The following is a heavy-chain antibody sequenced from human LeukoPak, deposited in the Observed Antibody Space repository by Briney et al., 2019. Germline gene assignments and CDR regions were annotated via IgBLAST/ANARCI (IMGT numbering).Heavy chain of an antibody. CDR2: INPNSGDT. CDR1: GYTFTGYY. V-gene: IGHV1-2*02. Sequence: GASVKVSCKASGYTFTGYYMHWVRQAPGQGPEWMGWINPNSGDTNYAQKFQGRVTMTRDTSISTAYMELSRLRSDDTAVYYCARVRYRLAETYIDYWGQGTLVTVSS. D-gene: IGHD3-16*01. J-gene: IGHJ4*02. CDR3: ARVRYRLAETYIDY.